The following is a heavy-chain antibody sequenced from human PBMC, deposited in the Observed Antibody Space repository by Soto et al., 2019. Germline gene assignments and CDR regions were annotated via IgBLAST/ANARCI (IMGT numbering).Heavy chain of an antibody. J-gene: IGHJ5*02. D-gene: IGHD6-13*01. CDR1: GGSISSYY. Sequence: SETLSLTCTVSGGSISSYYWSWIRQPPGKGLEWIGYIYYSGSTNYNPSLKSRVTISVDTSKNQFSLKLSSVTAADTAVYYCARDLSTRSSSSGNWFDPWGQGTLVTVSS. CDR3: ARDLSTRSSSSGNWFDP. CDR2: IYYSGST. V-gene: IGHV4-59*01.